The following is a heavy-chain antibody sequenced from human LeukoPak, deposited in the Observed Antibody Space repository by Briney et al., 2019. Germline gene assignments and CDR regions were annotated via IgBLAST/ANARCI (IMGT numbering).Heavy chain of an antibody. CDR2: IRYDGSNK. CDR1: GFTFSSYG. Sequence: GGSLRLSCAASGFTFSSYGMHWVRQAPGKGLEWVAFIRYDGSNKYYADSVKARFTISRDNSKNTVYLQMNNLRAEDTAVYYCAGSSGSEFDFWGQGTLVTVSS. CDR3: AGSSGSEFDF. D-gene: IGHD2-15*01. V-gene: IGHV3-30*02. J-gene: IGHJ4*02.